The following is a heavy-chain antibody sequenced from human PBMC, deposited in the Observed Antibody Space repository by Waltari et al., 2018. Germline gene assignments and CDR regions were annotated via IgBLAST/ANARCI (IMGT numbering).Heavy chain of an antibody. J-gene: IGHJ5*02. CDR3: ARQPYDILRAYWFDP. CDR2: IYHSGSN. V-gene: IGHV4-38-2*01. Sequence: QVQLQESGPGLVQPSETLSLTCAVSGYSISSGYYWDWIRQPPGKGLEWIGSIYHSGSNYYNQSLKSRVTRSVDTSKNQFTLKLSSVTAADTAVYYCARQPYDILRAYWFDPWGQGTLVTVSS. CDR1: GYSISSGYY. D-gene: IGHD3-9*01.